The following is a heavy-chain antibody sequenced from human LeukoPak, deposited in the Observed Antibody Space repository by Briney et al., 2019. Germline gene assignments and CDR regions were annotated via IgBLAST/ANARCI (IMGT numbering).Heavy chain of an antibody. CDR3: ARAQEGCSRASCYLEP. CDR1: GASISSTNR. V-gene: IGHV4-4*02. Sequence: PSETLSLTCAISGASISSTNRWIWVRQPPGKGLEWIGEMHHSGRTNYNPSLKSRITISVDKSKNQVFLRLNSVAAADTALYYCARAQEGCSRASCYLEPWGQGTLVTVSS. J-gene: IGHJ5*02. CDR2: MHHSGRT. D-gene: IGHD2-2*01.